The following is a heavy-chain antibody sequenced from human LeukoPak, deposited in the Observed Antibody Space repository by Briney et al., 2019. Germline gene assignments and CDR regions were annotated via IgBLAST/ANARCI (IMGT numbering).Heavy chain of an antibody. CDR2: IKRKTDGRTT. J-gene: IGHJ4*02. V-gene: IGHV3-15*01. CDR3: TTDPIIVVVTAIGN. D-gene: IGHD2-21*02. CDR1: GFTFSNAW. Sequence: GGSLRLSCAASGFTFSNAWMGWVRQAPGKGLEWGARIKRKTDGRTTDYAAPVKCRFTISRADSTSTMYLQMNSLKTEDTAVYYCTTDPIIVVVTAIGNWGQGTLVTVSS.